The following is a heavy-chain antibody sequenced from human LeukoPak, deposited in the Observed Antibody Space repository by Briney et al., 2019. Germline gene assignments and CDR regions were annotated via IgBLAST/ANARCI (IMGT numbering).Heavy chain of an antibody. V-gene: IGHV3-23*01. J-gene: IGHJ4*02. CDR2: ISGGGGGT. Sequence: GGSLRLSCAASGFTFSSYATNWVRQAPGKGLEWVSGISGGGGGTYYADSVKGRFTISRDNSKNTLYLQMNSLRAEDTAVYYCAKVGSPYDFWSGYYLDYWGQGTLVTVSS. CDR1: GFTFSSYA. D-gene: IGHD3-3*01. CDR3: AKVGSPYDFWSGYYLDY.